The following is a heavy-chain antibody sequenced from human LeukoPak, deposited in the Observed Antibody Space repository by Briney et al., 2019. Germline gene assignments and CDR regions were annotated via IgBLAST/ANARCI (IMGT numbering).Heavy chain of an antibody. D-gene: IGHD5-18*01. Sequence: TGGSLRLSCTASGFTFGDHAMSWVRQAPGKGLEWVGFIRSKAYRGTIEYAASVKGRFTISRDDSEGIAYLQMNSLKIEDTAVYYCGRGPIQLWLHNGIDVWGPGTTVIVSS. V-gene: IGHV3-49*04. CDR3: GRGPIQLWLHNGIDV. CDR2: IRSKAYRGTI. J-gene: IGHJ6*02. CDR1: GFTFGDHA.